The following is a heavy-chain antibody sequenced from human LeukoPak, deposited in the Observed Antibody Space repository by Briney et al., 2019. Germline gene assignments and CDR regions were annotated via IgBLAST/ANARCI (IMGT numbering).Heavy chain of an antibody. D-gene: IGHD3-10*01. Sequence: PSETLSLTCAVYGGSFSGYYWSWIRQPPGKGLEWIGETNHSGSTNYNPSLKSRVTISVDTSKNQFSLKLSSVTAADTAVYHCARDGGLYGSGPMDVWGQGTTVTVSS. CDR3: ARDGGLYGSGPMDV. CDR1: GGSFSGYY. J-gene: IGHJ6*02. CDR2: TNHSGST. V-gene: IGHV4-34*01.